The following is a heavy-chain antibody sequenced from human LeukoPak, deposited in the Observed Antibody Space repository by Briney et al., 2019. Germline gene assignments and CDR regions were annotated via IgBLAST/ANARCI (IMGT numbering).Heavy chain of an antibody. V-gene: IGHV3-74*01. J-gene: IGHJ4*02. Sequence: PGGSLRLSCATSEFTFSSYWMHWVRQVPGKGLVWVSRINGDGSTTLYADSVKDRFTISRDNAKNTLYLEMNSLRAEDTALYYCARRSQLGGFYDYWGQGTLVTVSS. CDR3: ARRSQLGGFYDY. CDR1: EFTFSSYW. D-gene: IGHD3-16*01. CDR2: INGDGSTT.